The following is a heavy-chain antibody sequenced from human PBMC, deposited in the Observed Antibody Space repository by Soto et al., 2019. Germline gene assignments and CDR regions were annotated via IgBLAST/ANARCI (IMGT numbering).Heavy chain of an antibody. V-gene: IGHV3-48*02. D-gene: IGHD2-2*01. Sequence: EVQLVESGGGSVQPGGSLRLSCAASGFTFSSYSMNWVRQAPGKGLEWVSYISSSSSTIYYADSVKGRFTISRDNAKNSLYLQMNSLRDEDTAVYYCARDFGDIVVVPAADSEGYYYYYGMDVWGQGTTVTVSS. CDR3: ARDFGDIVVVPAADSEGYYYYYGMDV. CDR1: GFTFSSYS. CDR2: ISSSSSTI. J-gene: IGHJ6*02.